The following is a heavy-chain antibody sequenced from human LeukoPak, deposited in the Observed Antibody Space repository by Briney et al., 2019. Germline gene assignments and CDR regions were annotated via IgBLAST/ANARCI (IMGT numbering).Heavy chain of an antibody. CDR3: ARDRENAFDI. Sequence: GRSLRLSCAASGFTFSSYGMHWVRQAPGKGLERVAVIWYDGSNKYYADSVKGRFTISRDNSKNTLYLQMNSLRAEDTAVYYCARDRENAFDIWGQGTMVTVSS. J-gene: IGHJ3*02. D-gene: IGHD3-10*01. CDR2: IWYDGSNK. CDR1: GFTFSSYG. V-gene: IGHV3-33*01.